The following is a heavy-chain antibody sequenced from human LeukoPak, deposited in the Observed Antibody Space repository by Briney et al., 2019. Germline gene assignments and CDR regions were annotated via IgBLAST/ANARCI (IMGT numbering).Heavy chain of an antibody. Sequence: SQTLSLTCTVSGGSISSDNYYWRWIPHHPRKGLEWIGYIYYNGATYYNPSLQSRVTISIDPSNNQFSLKLSSVTAADTAVYYCARDGIAATGLTFDYWGQGTLVTVST. J-gene: IGHJ4*02. CDR1: GGSISSDNYY. D-gene: IGHD6-13*01. V-gene: IGHV4-30-4*01. CDR2: IYYNGAT. CDR3: ARDGIAATGLTFDY.